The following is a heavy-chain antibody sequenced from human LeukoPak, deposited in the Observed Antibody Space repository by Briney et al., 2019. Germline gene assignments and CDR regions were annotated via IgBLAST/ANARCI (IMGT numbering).Heavy chain of an antibody. CDR1: GGSISSSNW. V-gene: IGHV4-4*02. CDR2: IYHSGTT. J-gene: IGHJ4*02. D-gene: IGHD2-2*03. CDR3: ARDGYLAVDY. Sequence: SKTLSLTCAVSGGSISSSNWWIWVRQPPGKGLEWIGEIYHSGTTNYNPSLKSRVTILVDTSKNQFSLKLSSVTAADTAVYYCARDGYLAVDYWGQGTLLTVSS.